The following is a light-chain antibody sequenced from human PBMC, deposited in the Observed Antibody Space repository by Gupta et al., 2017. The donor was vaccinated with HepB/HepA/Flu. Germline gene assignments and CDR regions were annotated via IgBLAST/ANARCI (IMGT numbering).Light chain of an antibody. V-gene: IGLV2-23*02. Sequence: SALTQPASVSVSPGQSITISCTGTRSDVGSYNLVSWYQQHPGKAPKLMIYEVNKWTSGVSNRFSGSKSGNTASLTISGLQAEDEADYYCCSYASTTVVFGGGTKLTVL. CDR1: RSDVGSYNL. J-gene: IGLJ2*01. CDR2: EVN. CDR3: CSYASTTVV.